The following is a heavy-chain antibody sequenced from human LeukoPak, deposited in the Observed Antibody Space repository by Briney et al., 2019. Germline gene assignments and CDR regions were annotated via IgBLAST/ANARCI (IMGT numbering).Heavy chain of an antibody. D-gene: IGHD6-6*01. V-gene: IGHV5-51*01. CDR2: IYPGDSDT. CDR3: ARSRTYSTSSFYFDS. CDR1: GYSFTTYY. J-gene: IGHJ4*02. Sequence: GESLKISCKASGYSFTTYYIGWVRQMPGKGLEWMGIIYPGDSDTRYSPSFQGQVTISADKSISTAYLQWSSLKASDTAIYYCARSRTYSTSSFYFDSWGLGTLVTVSS.